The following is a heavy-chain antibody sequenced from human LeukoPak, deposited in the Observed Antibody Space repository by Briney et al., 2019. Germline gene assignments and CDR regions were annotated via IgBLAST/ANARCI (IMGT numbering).Heavy chain of an antibody. V-gene: IGHV3-23*01. J-gene: IGHJ4*02. Sequence: PGGSLRLSCAASGFTFSSYGMSWVRQAPGKGLEWVSAISGSGGSTYYADSVKGRFTISRDNAKNSLFLQMNSLRAEDTAVYYCARDLTRHYFDYWGQGTLVTVSS. CDR1: GFTFSSYG. CDR2: ISGSGGST. CDR3: ARDLTRHYFDY.